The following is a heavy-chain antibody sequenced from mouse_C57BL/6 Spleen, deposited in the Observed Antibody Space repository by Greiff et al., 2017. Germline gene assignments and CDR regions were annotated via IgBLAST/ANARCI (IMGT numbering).Heavy chain of an antibody. J-gene: IGHJ4*01. V-gene: IGHV1-82*01. CDR2: IYPGDGDT. Sequence: QVQLKESGPELVKPGASVKISCKASGYAFSSSWMNWVKQRPGKGLEWIGRIYPGDGDTNYNGKFKGKATLTADKSSSTAYMQLSSLTSEDSAVYFCARMRGDYWGQGTSVTVSS. CDR1: GYAFSSSW. CDR3: ARMRGDY.